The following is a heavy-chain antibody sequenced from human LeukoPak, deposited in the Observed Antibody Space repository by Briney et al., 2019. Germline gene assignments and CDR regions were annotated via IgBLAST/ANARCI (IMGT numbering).Heavy chain of an antibody. J-gene: IGHJ4*02. CDR2: IRNDGTKK. Sequence: GGSLRLSCATSGFTFSTSGMHWVRQSPGKGLDWVAFIRNDGTKKNYADSVKGRFTISRDNSKNTLYLQMNSLRAEDTAVYYCTTVIVGATYDYWGQGTLVTVSS. D-gene: IGHD1-26*01. CDR3: TTVIVGATYDY. V-gene: IGHV3-30*02. CDR1: GFTFSTSG.